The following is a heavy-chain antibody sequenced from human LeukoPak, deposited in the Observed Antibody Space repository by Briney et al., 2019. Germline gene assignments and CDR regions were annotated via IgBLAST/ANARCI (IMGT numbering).Heavy chain of an antibody. CDR2: IYYSGST. Sequence: SETLSLTCTVSGGSISSGDYYWSWIRQPPGKGLEWIGYIYYSGSTNYNPSLKSRVTMSVDTSKNQFSLKLRSVTAADTAVYYCARREWLYNWFDPWGQGTLVTVSS. D-gene: IGHD5-12*01. CDR1: GGSISSGDYY. CDR3: ARREWLYNWFDP. J-gene: IGHJ5*02. V-gene: IGHV4-61*08.